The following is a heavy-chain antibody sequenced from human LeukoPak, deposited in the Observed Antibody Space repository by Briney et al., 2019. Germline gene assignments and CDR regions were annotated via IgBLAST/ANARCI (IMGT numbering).Heavy chain of an antibody. V-gene: IGHV3-21*01. CDR3: ARDGASAGYYGFDI. Sequence: GGSLRLSCAASGFTFSSYRMNWVRQAPGKGLEWVSSISSSSSYIYYADSVKGRFTISRDNAKNALYLQMNSLRAEDTAVYYCARDGASAGYYGFDIWGQGTMVTVS. CDR1: GFTFSSYR. CDR2: ISSSSSYI. J-gene: IGHJ3*02. D-gene: IGHD3-22*01.